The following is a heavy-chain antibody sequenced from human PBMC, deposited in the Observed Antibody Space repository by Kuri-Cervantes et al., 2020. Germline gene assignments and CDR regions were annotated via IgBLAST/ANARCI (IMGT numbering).Heavy chain of an antibody. CDR2: IIPIFGTA. CDR1: GYTFTGYY. CDR3: ARRLSRRRVVADRRYAFDI. J-gene: IGHJ3*02. V-gene: IGHV1-69*13. Sequence: SVKVSCKASGYTFTGYYMHWVRQAPGQGLEWMGGIIPIFGTANYAQKFQGRVTITADESTSTAYMELSSLRSEDTAVYYCARRLSRRRVVADRRYAFDIWGQGTMVT. D-gene: IGHD2-15*01.